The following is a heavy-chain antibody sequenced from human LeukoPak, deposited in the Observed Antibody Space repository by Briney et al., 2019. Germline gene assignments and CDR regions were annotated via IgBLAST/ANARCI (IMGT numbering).Heavy chain of an antibody. CDR2: ISNSGSTI. J-gene: IGHJ3*02. CDR1: GFTFSDYY. D-gene: IGHD1-1*01. Sequence: GGSLRLSCAASGFTFSDYYMSWIRQAPGKGLEWVSYISNSGSTIYYADSVKGRFTISRDNAKNSLYLQMNGLRAEDTAVYYCARDGRRDSDAFDIWGQGTMVTVSS. V-gene: IGHV3-11*04. CDR3: ARDGRRDSDAFDI.